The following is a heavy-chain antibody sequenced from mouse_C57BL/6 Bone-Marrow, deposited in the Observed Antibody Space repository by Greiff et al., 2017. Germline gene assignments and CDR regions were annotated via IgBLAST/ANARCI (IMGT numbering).Heavy chain of an antibody. CDR1: GYTFTSYW. J-gene: IGHJ3*01. Sequence: QVQLQQPGAELVMPGASVKLSCKASGYTFTSYWMHWVKQRPGQGLEWIGEIDPSDSYTNYNQKFKGKSTLTVDKSSSTAYMQLSSLTSEDSAVYYCAIDSYTWFAYWGQGTLVTVSA. CDR2: IDPSDSYT. D-gene: IGHD2-12*01. CDR3: AIDSYTWFAY. V-gene: IGHV1-69*01.